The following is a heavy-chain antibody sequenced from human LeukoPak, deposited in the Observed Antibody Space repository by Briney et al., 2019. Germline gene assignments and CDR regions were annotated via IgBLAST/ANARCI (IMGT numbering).Heavy chain of an antibody. J-gene: IGHJ4*02. Sequence: SGGSLRPSCAASGFTFSSYGMHWVRQAPGKGLEWVAVIWYDGSNKYYADSVKGRFTISRDNSKNTLYLQMNSLRAEDTAVYYCAREYQGHFDYWGRGTLVTVSS. CDR2: IWYDGSNK. V-gene: IGHV3-33*01. CDR3: AREYQGHFDY. CDR1: GFTFSSYG.